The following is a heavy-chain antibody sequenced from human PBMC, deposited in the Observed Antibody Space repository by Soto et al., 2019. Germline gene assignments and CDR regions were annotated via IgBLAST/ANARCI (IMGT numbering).Heavy chain of an antibody. CDR2: INPSGGST. J-gene: IGHJ3*02. D-gene: IGHD3-22*01. CDR3: SGDYYDSIGYYLDAFDI. V-gene: IGHV1-46*01. CDR1: GYTFTSYY. Sequence: ASVKVSCKASGYTFTSYYMHWVRQAPGQGLEWMGIINPSGGSTSYAQKFQGRVTMTRDTSTSTVYMEMSSLRSEDTAVYYWSGDYYDSIGYYLDAFDIGGKGTMVTVPS.